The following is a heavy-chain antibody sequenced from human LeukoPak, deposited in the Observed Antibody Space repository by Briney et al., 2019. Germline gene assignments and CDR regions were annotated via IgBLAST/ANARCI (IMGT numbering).Heavy chain of an antibody. CDR2: ISAYNGNT. J-gene: IGHJ6*03. V-gene: IGHV1-18*01. CDR3: ATSIIAARHYYYCMDV. Sequence: ASVKVSCKASGYTFTSYGISWVRQAPGQGLEWMGWISAYNGNTNYAQKLQGRVTMTTDTSTSTAYMELRSLRSDDTAVYYCATSIIAARHYYYCMDVWGKGTTVTVSS. D-gene: IGHD6-6*01. CDR1: GYTFTSYG.